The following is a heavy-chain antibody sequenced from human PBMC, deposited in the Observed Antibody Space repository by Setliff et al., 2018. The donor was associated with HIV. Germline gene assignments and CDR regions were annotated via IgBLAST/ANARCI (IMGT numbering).Heavy chain of an antibody. V-gene: IGHV4-34*01. Sequence: SETLSLTCAVYGGSFSGYYWSWIRQPPGKGLEWIGEINHSGSTNYNPSLKSRVTISVDTSKNQFSPKLSSVTAADTAVYYCARVGPPDFWSGSFQHWGQGTLVTVSS. J-gene: IGHJ1*01. CDR3: ARVGPPDFWSGSFQH. CDR1: GGSFSGYY. CDR2: INHSGST. D-gene: IGHD3-3*01.